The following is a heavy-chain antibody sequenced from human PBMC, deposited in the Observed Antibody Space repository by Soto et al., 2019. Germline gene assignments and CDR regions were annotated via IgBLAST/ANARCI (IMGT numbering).Heavy chain of an antibody. J-gene: IGHJ6*02. V-gene: IGHV1-69*02. CDR3: ARPREGYDPYYYYGMDV. D-gene: IGHD5-12*01. Sequence: QVQLVQSGAEVKKPGSSVKVSCKASGGTFSSYTISWVRQAPGQGLEWMGRIIPILGIANYAQKFQGRVMITADKSTSTAYMELSSLRSEDTAVYYCARPREGYDPYYYYGMDVWGQGTTVTVSS. CDR1: GGTFSSYT. CDR2: IIPILGIA.